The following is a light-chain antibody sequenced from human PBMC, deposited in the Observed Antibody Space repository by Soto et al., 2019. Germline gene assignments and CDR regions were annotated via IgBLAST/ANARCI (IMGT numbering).Light chain of an antibody. CDR1: SSDVGGYNY. V-gene: IGLV2-14*01. Sequence: QSALTQPASVSGSPGQSITISCTGTSSDVGGYNYVSWYQQHSGKAPKLMIYDVTNRPSGVSNRFSGSKSGNTASLTISGLQAEDEADYYCSSYTSINTLVFGTGTKVTVL. CDR3: SSYTSINTLV. CDR2: DVT. J-gene: IGLJ1*01.